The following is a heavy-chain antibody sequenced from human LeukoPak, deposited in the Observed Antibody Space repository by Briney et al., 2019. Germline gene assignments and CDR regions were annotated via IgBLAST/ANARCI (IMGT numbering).Heavy chain of an antibody. CDR1: GGSISSGGYY. Sequence: SETLSLTCTVSGGSISSGGYYWSWIRQPPGKGLEWIGYIYHSGSTYYNPSLKSRVTISVDRSKNQFSLKLSSVTAADTAVYYCARVPVLWLPDYWGQGTLVTVSS. J-gene: IGHJ4*02. D-gene: IGHD2-21*01. V-gene: IGHV4-30-2*01. CDR2: IYHSGST. CDR3: ARVPVLWLPDY.